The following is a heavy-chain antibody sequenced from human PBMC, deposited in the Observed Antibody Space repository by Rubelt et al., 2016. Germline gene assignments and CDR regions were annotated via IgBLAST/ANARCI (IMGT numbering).Heavy chain of an antibody. Sequence: VWVSRINSDGSSPSYADSVKGRFTISRDNAKNTLYLQMNSLRAEDTAVYYCARGPWDLWGQGTLVTVSS. CDR2: INSDGSSP. V-gene: IGHV3-74*01. J-gene: IGHJ5*02. CDR3: ARGPWDL.